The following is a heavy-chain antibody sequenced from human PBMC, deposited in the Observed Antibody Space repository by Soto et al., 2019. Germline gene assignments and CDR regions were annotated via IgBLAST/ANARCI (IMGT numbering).Heavy chain of an antibody. Sequence: GASVKVSCKASGGTFSSYAISWVRQAPGQGLEWMGMINPSDHNTTYARNFQGRVTLTRDTSTSTVYMELSSLRSEDTATYYCSSLEKLRGAWGQGTLVTVSS. CDR1: GGTFSSYA. CDR2: INPSDHNT. D-gene: IGHD1-1*01. V-gene: IGHV1-46*01. J-gene: IGHJ5*02. CDR3: SSLEKLRGA.